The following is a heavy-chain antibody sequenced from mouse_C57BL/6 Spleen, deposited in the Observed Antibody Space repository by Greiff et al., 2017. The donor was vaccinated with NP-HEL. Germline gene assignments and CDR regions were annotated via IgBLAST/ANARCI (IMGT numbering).Heavy chain of an antibody. Sequence: VQLQQSGPELVKPGASVKISCKASGYAFSSSWMNWVKQRPGKGLEWIGRIYPGDGDTNYNGKFKGKATLTADKSSSTAYMQLSSLTSEDSAVYFGARWVDSSGYVGAYWGQGTLVTVSA. CDR1: GYAFSSSW. D-gene: IGHD3-2*02. J-gene: IGHJ3*01. V-gene: IGHV1-82*01. CDR3: ARWVDSSGYVGAY. CDR2: IYPGDGDT.